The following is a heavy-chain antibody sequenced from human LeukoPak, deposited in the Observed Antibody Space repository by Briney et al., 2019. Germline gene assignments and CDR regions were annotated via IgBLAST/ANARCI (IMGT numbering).Heavy chain of an antibody. CDR3: ARVREGNHLHQFYLDS. J-gene: IGHJ4*02. V-gene: IGHV4-59*01. D-gene: IGHD1-14*01. CDR1: GASIKTYY. CDR2: IYSRGST. Sequence: ASETLSLTCNVSGASIKTYYWTWIRQPPGKGLEYVGYIYSRGSTNYNPFLKSRVTLSVDTSKNQFSLRLRSPTAADTAVYYCARVREGNHLHQFYLDSWGQGTLVTVSS.